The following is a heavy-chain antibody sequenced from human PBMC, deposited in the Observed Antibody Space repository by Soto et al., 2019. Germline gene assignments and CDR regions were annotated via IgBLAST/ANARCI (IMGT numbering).Heavy chain of an antibody. CDR2: INPSSSTT. J-gene: IGHJ4*02. CDR1: GYTFTNYF. V-gene: IGHV1-46*01. CDR3: AAWNSLVNDNFWSGPFDY. D-gene: IGHD3-3*01. Sequence: ASVKVSCKASGYTFTNYFIHWVRQAPGQGLEWMGIINPSSSTTRYAQKFQGRVTVTRDTSTSTVYMDLSSLRSEDTAVYYCAAWNSLVNDNFWSGPFDYWGQGTLVTVS.